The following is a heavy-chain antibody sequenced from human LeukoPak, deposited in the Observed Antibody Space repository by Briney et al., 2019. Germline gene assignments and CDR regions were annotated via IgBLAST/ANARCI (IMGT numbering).Heavy chain of an antibody. CDR3: ARVGYCSSTSCYVKGGNWFDP. CDR2: INSDGSSS. Sequence: GGSPRLSCAASGFTFSSYWMHWVRQAPGKGLAWVSRINSDGSSSSYADSVKGRITISRDNAKNTLYLQMNNLRDEDTAVYYCARVGYCSSTSCYVKGGNWFDPWGQGTLVTVSS. CDR1: GFTFSSYW. D-gene: IGHD2-2*01. V-gene: IGHV3-74*01. J-gene: IGHJ5*02.